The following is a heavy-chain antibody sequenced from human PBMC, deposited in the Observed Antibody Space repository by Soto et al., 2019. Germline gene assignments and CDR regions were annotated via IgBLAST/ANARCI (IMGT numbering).Heavy chain of an antibody. Sequence: GGSLRLSCAASGFSFSSYNMHWVRQAPGKGLEWISYISVSGGTIYYADSVKGRFTISRDNGKNSLYLQMNSLRAEDTAVYYCARGPAIDYGMDVWXQGTTVTVSS. D-gene: IGHD3-22*01. J-gene: IGHJ6*02. CDR2: ISVSGGTI. CDR3: ARGPAIDYGMDV. CDR1: GFSFSSYN. V-gene: IGHV3-48*01.